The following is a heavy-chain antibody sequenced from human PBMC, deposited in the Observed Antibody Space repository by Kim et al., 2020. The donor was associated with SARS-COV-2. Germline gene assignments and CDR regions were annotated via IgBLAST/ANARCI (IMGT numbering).Heavy chain of an antibody. V-gene: IGHV3-9*01. J-gene: IGHJ4*02. CDR2: ISWNSGSI. D-gene: IGHD6-19*01. Sequence: GGSLRLSCAASGFTFDDYAMHWVRQAPGKGLEWVSGISWNSGSIGYADSVKGRFTISRDNAKNSLYLQMNSLRAEDTALYYCAKQIAVAGTGVTPPNYFDYWGQGTLVTVSS. CDR3: AKQIAVAGTGVTPPNYFDY. CDR1: GFTFDDYA.